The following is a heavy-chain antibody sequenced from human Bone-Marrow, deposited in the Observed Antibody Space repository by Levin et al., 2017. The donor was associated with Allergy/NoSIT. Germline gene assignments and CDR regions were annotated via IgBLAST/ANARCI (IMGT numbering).Heavy chain of an antibody. CDR1: GYAFTDYF. Sequence: ASVKVSCKGSGYAFTDYFIHWVRQVPGQGLEWMANIEPYNGDTRYAQKFQGRLTVTRDTSIDTAYMDLSGLTSDDTALYYCARDPHTSMAIDYWGQGTLVTVSS. D-gene: IGHD5-18*01. CDR3: ARDPHTSMAIDY. CDR2: IEPYNGDT. V-gene: IGHV1-2*02. J-gene: IGHJ4*02.